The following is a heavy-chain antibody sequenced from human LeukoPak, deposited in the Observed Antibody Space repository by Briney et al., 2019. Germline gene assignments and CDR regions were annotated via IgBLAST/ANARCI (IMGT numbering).Heavy chain of an antibody. CDR3: ASNPPTSSTDYYYGMDV. D-gene: IGHD2-2*01. Sequence: ASVKVSCKASGYTFTGYYMHWVQQAPGQGLEWMGWINPNSGGTNYAQKFQGRVTMTRDTSISTAYMELSRLRSDDTAVYYCASNPPTSSTDYYYGMDVWGQGTTVTVSS. CDR2: INPNSGGT. V-gene: IGHV1-2*02. CDR1: GYTFTGYY. J-gene: IGHJ6*02.